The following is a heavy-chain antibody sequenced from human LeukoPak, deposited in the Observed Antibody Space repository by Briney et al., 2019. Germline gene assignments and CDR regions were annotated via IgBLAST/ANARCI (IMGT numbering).Heavy chain of an antibody. Sequence: PGGSLRLSCAASGFTFSSYAMHWVRQAPGKGLEWVAVISYDGSNKYYADSVKGRFTISRDNSKNTLYLQMNSLRAEDTAVYYCAKDAKGYYDILTGYLGQYYFDYWGQGTLVTVSS. V-gene: IGHV3-30-3*01. D-gene: IGHD3-9*01. J-gene: IGHJ4*02. CDR2: ISYDGSNK. CDR1: GFTFSSYA. CDR3: AKDAKGYYDILTGYLGQYYFDY.